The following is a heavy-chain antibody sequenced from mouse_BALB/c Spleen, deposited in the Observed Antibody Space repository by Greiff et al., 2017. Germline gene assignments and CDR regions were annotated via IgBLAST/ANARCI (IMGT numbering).Heavy chain of an antibody. J-gene: IGHJ1*01. CDR3: VRAYDYDWYFDV. V-gene: IGHV2-9*02. Sequence: VQLVESGPGLVAPSQSLSITCTVSGFSLTSYGVHWVRQPPGKGLEWLGVIWAGGSTNYNSALMSRLSISKDNSKSQVFLKMNSLQTDDTAIYYCVRAYDYDWYFDVWGAGTTVTVSS. D-gene: IGHD2-4*01. CDR1: GFSLTSYG. CDR2: IWAGGST.